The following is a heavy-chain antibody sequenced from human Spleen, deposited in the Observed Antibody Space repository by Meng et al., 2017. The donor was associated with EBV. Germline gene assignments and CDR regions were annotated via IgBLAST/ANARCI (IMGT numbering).Heavy chain of an antibody. CDR3: AHTIVGASPYYFDY. CDR1: GFSLSHSGEC. V-gene: IGHV2-5*02. CDR2: IYWDDDK. Sequence: QSPVKAAGRPSVKPTPTPTLALTFAGFSLSHSGECVAWIRQPPGEALEWLALIYWDDDKRYSPSLRSRLTITKDTSKNQVVLTVTNVDPVDTATYYCAHTIVGASPYYFDYWGQGTLVTVSS. J-gene: IGHJ4*02. D-gene: IGHD1-26*01.